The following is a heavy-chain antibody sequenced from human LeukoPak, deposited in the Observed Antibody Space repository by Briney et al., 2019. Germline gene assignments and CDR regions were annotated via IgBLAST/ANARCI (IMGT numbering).Heavy chain of an antibody. Sequence: GASVKVSCKASGYTFTSYGISWVRQAPGQRLEWMGWISAYNGNTNYAQKLQGRVTMTTDTSTSTAYMELRSLRSDDTAVYYCARTPKASYYGDISGLPCLDYWGQGTLVTVSS. V-gene: IGHV1-18*01. J-gene: IGHJ4*02. CDR3: ARTPKASYYGDISGLPCLDY. CDR1: GYTFTSYG. D-gene: IGHD4-17*01. CDR2: ISAYNGNT.